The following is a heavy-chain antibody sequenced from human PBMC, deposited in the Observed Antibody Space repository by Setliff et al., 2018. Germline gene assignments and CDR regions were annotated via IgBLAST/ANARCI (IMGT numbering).Heavy chain of an antibody. Sequence: KPSETLSLTCTVSGGSISSYYWSWIRQPPGKGLEWIGYIYYSGSTNYNPSLKSRVTISVDKSKNQFSLKLSSVTAADTAVYYCAIPSMVRGVIITPLGYWGQGTLVTVSS. V-gene: IGHV4-59*12. CDR3: AIPSMVRGVIITPLGY. D-gene: IGHD3-10*01. J-gene: IGHJ4*02. CDR1: GGSISSYY. CDR2: IYYSGST.